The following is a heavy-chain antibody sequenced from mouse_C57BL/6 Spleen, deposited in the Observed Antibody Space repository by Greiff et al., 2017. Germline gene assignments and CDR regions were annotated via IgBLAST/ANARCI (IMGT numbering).Heavy chain of an antibody. Sequence: QVQLLQPGAELVKPGASVKLSCKASGYTFTSYWMHWVKQRPGQGLEWFAMIHPNSGSTYYNEKFKSKVTLTVDKSSSTVYMQLSSLTSEDSAVYYCARGGYNYGSGRYFGVWGTGTTVTVSS. CDR2: IHPNSGST. J-gene: IGHJ1*03. CDR1: GYTFTSYW. D-gene: IGHD1-1*01. V-gene: IGHV1-64*01. CDR3: ARGGYNYGSGRYFGV.